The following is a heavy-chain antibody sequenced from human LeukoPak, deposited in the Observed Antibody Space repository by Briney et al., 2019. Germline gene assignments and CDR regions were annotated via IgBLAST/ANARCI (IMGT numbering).Heavy chain of an antibody. CDR3: ARGLMRYYDSSLGY. D-gene: IGHD3-22*01. CDR1: GGSFSGYY. V-gene: IGHV4-34*01. CDR2: INHSGST. J-gene: IGHJ4*02. Sequence: SETLSLTCAVYGGSFSGYYWSWIRQPPGKGLEWIGEINHSGSTNYNPSLKSRVTISVDTSKNQFSLKLSSVTAAATAVYYCARGLMRYYDSSLGYWGQGTLVTVSS.